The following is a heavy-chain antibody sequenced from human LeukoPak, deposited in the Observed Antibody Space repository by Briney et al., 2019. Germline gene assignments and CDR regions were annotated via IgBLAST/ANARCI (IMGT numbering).Heavy chain of an antibody. J-gene: IGHJ4*02. D-gene: IGHD1-26*01. CDR2: ISGSGNAK. V-gene: IGHV3-11*01. CDR3: ARAGGSYWMGAKFDF. CDR1: GFTFGDYA. Sequence: GGSLRLSCTASGFTFGDYAMSWFRQAPGKGLEWVTYISGSGNAKNYADSVKGRFTISRDNAKNSVFLQMDSLRVEDTAVYYCARAGGSYWMGAKFDFWGQGILVTVSS.